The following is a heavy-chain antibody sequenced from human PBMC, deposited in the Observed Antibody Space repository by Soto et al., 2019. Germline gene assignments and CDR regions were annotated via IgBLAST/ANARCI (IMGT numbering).Heavy chain of an antibody. D-gene: IGHD6-13*01. V-gene: IGHV4-30-2*03. CDR3: ARRPRGIVAAGPFGP. CDR1: GGSISSGGYS. J-gene: IGHJ5*02. Sequence: PSETLSLTCAVSGGSISSGGYSWSWIRQPPEKGLEWIGEINHSGSTYYNPSLKSRVTISVDTSKNQFSLNLSSVTAADTAVYYCARRPRGIVAAGPFGPWGQGTLVTVSS. CDR2: INHSGST.